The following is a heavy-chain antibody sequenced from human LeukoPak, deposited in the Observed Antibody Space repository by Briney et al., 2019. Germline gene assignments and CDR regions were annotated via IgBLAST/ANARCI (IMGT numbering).Heavy chain of an antibody. J-gene: IGHJ4*02. D-gene: IGHD6-19*01. CDR3: ARDVYSSGWYGGFDL. CDR2: IYSEGST. V-gene: IGHV3-53*01. CDR1: GLTVRTTY. Sequence: GGSLRLSCAASGLTVRTTYMSWVRKTPGKGLEWVSVIYSEGSTYYADSVKGRFTMSKDNSKSTMYLQMNSLRVEDTAVYYCARDVYSSGWYGGFDLWGQGTLVTVSS.